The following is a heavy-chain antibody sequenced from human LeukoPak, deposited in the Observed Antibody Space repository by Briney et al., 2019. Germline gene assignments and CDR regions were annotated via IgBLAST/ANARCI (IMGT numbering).Heavy chain of an antibody. D-gene: IGHD6-13*01. Sequence: GGSLRLSCSASGFTFSSYAMHWVRQAPGKGLEYVSAIISNGGSTYYADSVKGRFTISRDNSKNTLYLQMSSLRAEDTAVYYCVKCGAGGAGHSSSWSDYWGQGTLVTVSS. CDR2: IISNGGST. CDR1: GFTFSSYA. CDR3: VKCGAGGAGHSSSWSDY. V-gene: IGHV3-64D*09. J-gene: IGHJ4*02.